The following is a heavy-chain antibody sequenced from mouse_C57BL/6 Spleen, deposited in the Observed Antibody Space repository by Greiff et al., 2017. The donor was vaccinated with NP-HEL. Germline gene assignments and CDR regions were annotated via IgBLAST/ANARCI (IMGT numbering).Heavy chain of an antibody. CDR1: GFTFSSYA. Sequence: EVKVVESGGGLVKPGGSLKLSCAASGFTFSSYAMSWVRQTPEKRLEWVATISDGGSYTYYPDNVKGRFTISRDNAKNNLYLQMSHLKSEDTAMYYCARDNWDVFDYWGQGTTLTVSS. V-gene: IGHV5-4*01. CDR3: ARDNWDVFDY. CDR2: ISDGGSYT. D-gene: IGHD4-1*01. J-gene: IGHJ2*01.